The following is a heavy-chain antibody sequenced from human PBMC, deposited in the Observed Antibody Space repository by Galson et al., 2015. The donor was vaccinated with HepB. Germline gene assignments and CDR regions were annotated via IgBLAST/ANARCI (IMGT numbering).Heavy chain of an antibody. V-gene: IGHV6-1*01. CDR1: GDSVSSNSAA. Sequence: CAISGDSVSSNSAACNWIRQSPSRGLEWLGRTYYRSKWYNDYAVSVKSRITINPDTSKNQFSLQLNSVTPEDTAVYYCARAGVTYESGGYYFDYWGQGTLVTVSS. J-gene: IGHJ4*02. CDR2: TYYRSKWYN. D-gene: IGHD3-22*01. CDR3: ARAGVTYESGGYYFDY.